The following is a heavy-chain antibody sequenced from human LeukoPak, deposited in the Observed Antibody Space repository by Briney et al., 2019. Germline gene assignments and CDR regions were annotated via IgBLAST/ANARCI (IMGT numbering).Heavy chain of an antibody. CDR1: GFTFKDYG. V-gene: IGHV3-9*01. D-gene: IGHD1-26*01. Sequence: GGSLRLSCAATGFTFKDYGMHWVRQPPGEGLEWVSSNWNGGGTDYADSVKGRFTISRDNAKNSLYLQLSSLRPEDTALYYCAKHMRATNTYSFFGLDVWGQGTTVTVSS. CDR2: SNWNGGGT. J-gene: IGHJ6*02. CDR3: AKHMRATNTYSFFGLDV.